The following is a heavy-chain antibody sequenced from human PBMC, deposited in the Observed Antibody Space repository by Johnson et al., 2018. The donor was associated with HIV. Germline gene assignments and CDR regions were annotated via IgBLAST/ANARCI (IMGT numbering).Heavy chain of an antibody. Sequence: QVQLVESGGGVVQPGRSLRLSCAASGFTFSSYGIHWVRQAPGKGLEWVAVISYDGSNKYYADSVKGRFTISRDNSKNTLYLQMNSLRTEDTALYYCAKDGGRWSYSFDVWGQGTMVSVSS. CDR1: GFTFSSYG. D-gene: IGHD3-16*01. J-gene: IGHJ3*01. CDR2: ISYDGSNK. V-gene: IGHV3-30*18. CDR3: AKDGGRWSYSFDV.